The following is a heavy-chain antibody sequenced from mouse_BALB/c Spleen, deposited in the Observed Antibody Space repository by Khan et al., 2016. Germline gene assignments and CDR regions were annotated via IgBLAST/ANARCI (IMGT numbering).Heavy chain of an antibody. D-gene: IGHD2-1*01. V-gene: IGHV1-87*01. CDR1: GYTFTSYW. Sequence: QVQLQQPGAELARPGASVKLSCKASGYTFTSYWMQWVKQRPGQGLEWIGAIYPGDGDTRYTQKFKGKATLTADKSSSTAYMQLSSLASEDSAVYYWARRGNYGNYFDYWGQGTTLTVSS. CDR2: IYPGDGDT. J-gene: IGHJ2*01. CDR3: ARRGNYGNYFDY.